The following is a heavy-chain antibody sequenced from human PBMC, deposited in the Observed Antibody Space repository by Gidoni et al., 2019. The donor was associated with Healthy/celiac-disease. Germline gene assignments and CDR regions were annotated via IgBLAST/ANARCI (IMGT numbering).Heavy chain of an antibody. D-gene: IGHD3-22*01. Sequence: QVQLQESGPGLVKPSETLSLTCTVSGGSISSYYWSWNRQPPGKGLEWIGYIYYSGSTNYNPSLKSRVTISVDTSKNQFSLKLSSVTAADTAVYYCARHKNYYDSSGYYWPLPAPHYHYGMDVWGQGTTVTVSS. V-gene: IGHV4-59*08. CDR1: GGSISSYY. CDR2: IYYSGST. CDR3: ARHKNYYDSSGYYWPLPAPHYHYGMDV. J-gene: IGHJ6*02.